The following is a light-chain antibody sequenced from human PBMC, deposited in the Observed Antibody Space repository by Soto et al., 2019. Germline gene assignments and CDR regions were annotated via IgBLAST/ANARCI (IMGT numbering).Light chain of an antibody. CDR3: CSYAGSYTWV. CDR1: SSDVGGYNY. J-gene: IGLJ3*02. Sequence: QSALTQPRSVSGSPGQSVTISCTGTSSDVGGYNYVSWYQQHPGKAPKLMIYDVSKWPSGVPDRFFGSKSGNTASLTISGLQAEDEADYYCCSYAGSYTWVFGGGTKLTVL. CDR2: DVS. V-gene: IGLV2-11*01.